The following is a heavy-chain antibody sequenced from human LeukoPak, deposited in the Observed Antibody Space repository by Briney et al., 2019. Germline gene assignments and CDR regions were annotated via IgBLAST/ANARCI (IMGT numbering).Heavy chain of an antibody. V-gene: IGHV3-48*03. CDR1: GFTFSSYE. CDR3: AGLLPHYDYVWGSPYGMDV. CDR2: ISSSGSTI. Sequence: PGGSLRLSCAASGFTFSSYEMNWVRQAPGEGLEWVSYISSSGSTIYYADSVKGRFTISRDNAKNSLYLQMNSLRAEDTAVYYCAGLLPHYDYVWGSPYGMDVWGQGTTVTVSS. D-gene: IGHD3-16*01. J-gene: IGHJ6*02.